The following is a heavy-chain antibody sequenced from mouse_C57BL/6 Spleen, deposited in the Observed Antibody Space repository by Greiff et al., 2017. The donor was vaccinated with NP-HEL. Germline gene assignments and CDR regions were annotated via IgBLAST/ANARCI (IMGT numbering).Heavy chain of an antibody. CDR2: IYPRSGNT. V-gene: IGHV1-81*01. Sequence: LVESGAELARPGASVKLSCKASGYTFTSYGISWVKQRTGQGLEWIGEIYPRSGNTYYNEKFKGKATLTADKSSSTAYMELRSLTSEDSAVYFCARWGITTVPATGFAYWGQGTLVTVSA. J-gene: IGHJ3*01. CDR3: ARWGITTVPATGFAY. CDR1: GYTFTSYG. D-gene: IGHD1-1*01.